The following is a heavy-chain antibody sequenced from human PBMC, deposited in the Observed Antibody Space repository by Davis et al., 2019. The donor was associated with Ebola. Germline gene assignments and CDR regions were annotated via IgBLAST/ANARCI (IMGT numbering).Heavy chain of an antibody. J-gene: IGHJ6*04. Sequence: MPSETLSLTCTVSGGSISSSSYYWGWIRQPPGKGLEWIGTVYYNGNTYYSPSLRSRVTISVDTSKNQFSLKLSSVTAADTAVYYCARVGYYDFWSGYHPLYYYGMDVWGKGTTVTVSS. CDR2: VYYNGNT. CDR3: ARVGYYDFWSGYHPLYYYGMDV. CDR1: GGSISSSSYY. D-gene: IGHD3-3*01. V-gene: IGHV4-39*01.